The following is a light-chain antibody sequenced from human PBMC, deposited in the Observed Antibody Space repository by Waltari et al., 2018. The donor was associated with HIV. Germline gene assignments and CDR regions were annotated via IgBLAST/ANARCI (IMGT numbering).Light chain of an antibody. V-gene: IGLV3-19*01. J-gene: IGLJ2*01. Sequence: SYELTQDPAVSVALGPTVRITCQGDSLRNYYASWCQQKPGPAPVLVIYGKNNRPSGIPDLFSCSSSGNAASLTITVAPAEDEADYCCNARDSSGNHVVFGGGTKLTVL. CDR1: SLRNYY. CDR3: NARDSSGNHVV. CDR2: GKN.